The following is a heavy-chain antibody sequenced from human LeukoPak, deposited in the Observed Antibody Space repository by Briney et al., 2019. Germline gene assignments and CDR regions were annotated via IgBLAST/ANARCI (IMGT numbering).Heavy chain of an antibody. D-gene: IGHD2-15*01. CDR2: ISYDGSNK. CDR1: GFTFSSYA. V-gene: IGHV3-30-3*01. Sequence: GRSLRLSCAASGFTFSSYAMHWVRQAPGKGLEWVAVISYDGSNKYYADSVKGRFTISRDNSKNTLYLQMNSLRAEDTAVYYCAKVMPPGRIRFYSYYMDVWGKGTTVTVS. J-gene: IGHJ6*03. CDR3: AKVMPPGRIRFYSYYMDV.